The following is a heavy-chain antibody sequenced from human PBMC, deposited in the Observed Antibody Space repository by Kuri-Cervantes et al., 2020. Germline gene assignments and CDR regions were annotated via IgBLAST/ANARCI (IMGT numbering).Heavy chain of an antibody. V-gene: IGHV3-20*04. Sequence: GESLKISCAASGFTFDDYGMSWVRQAPGKGLEWVSGINWNGGSTGYADSVKGRFTISRENARNSLYLQMNSLRAGDTAVYYCVRESFGGSTAAFDIWGQGTMVTVSS. CDR2: INWNGGST. CDR3: VRESFGGSTAAFDI. D-gene: IGHD1-26*01. CDR1: GFTFDDYG. J-gene: IGHJ3*02.